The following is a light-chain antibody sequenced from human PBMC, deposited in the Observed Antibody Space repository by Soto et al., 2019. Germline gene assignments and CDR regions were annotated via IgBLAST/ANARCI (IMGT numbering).Light chain of an antibody. J-gene: IGKJ3*01. Sequence: SCKSSRSILYNSNSKNYLAWYQHKPGQPPKLLISWASTRESGVPDRFSGSGSGTDFILTISSLQAEDVADYYCQQYYSIPFTFGPGTKVDL. CDR2: WAS. CDR3: QQYYSIPFT. V-gene: IGKV4-1*01. CDR1: RSILYNSNSKNY.